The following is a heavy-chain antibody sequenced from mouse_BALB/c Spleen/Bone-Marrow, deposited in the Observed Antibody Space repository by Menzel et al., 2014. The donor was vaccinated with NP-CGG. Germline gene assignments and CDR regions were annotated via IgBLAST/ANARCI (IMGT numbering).Heavy chain of an antibody. J-gene: IGHJ3*01. CDR1: GYTFTSYT. V-gene: IGHV1-4*02. CDR2: INPSSGYT. CDR3: AREEWSTGFAY. Sequence: LVESAAELARPGASVKMSCKASGYTFTSYTMHWVKQRPGQGLEWIGYINPSSGYTEYNQKFKDKTTLTADKSSSTAYMQLSSLTSEDSAVYYCAREEWSTGFAYWGQGTLVTVSA. D-gene: IGHD1-1*02.